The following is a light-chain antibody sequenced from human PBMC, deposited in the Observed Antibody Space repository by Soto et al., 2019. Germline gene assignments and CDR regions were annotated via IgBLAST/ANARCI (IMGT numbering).Light chain of an antibody. CDR1: NIGSKS. CDR3: QVWDSSSDPLYV. J-gene: IGLJ1*01. V-gene: IGLV3-21*04. CDR2: YDR. Sequence: SYELTQPPSVSVAPGKTARITCGGNNIGSKSVHWYQQKPGQAPVLVIYYDRDRPSGIPERFSGSNSGNTATLTISRVEAGDEADYYCQVWDSSSDPLYVFGTRTKLTVL.